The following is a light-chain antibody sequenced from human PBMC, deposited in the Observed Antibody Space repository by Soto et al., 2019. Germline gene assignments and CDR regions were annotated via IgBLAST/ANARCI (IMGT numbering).Light chain of an antibody. V-gene: IGLV2-14*01. CDR2: EVS. J-gene: IGLJ3*02. Sequence: QSVLTQPASVSGSPGQSITISCTGTSSDVGDSNYVSWYQQHPGKAPKLMIYEVSNRPSGVSNRFSASKSGNTASLTISGLQSEDEADYYCSSYTTSLTRVFGGGTKLTVL. CDR1: SSDVGDSNY. CDR3: SSYTTSLTRV.